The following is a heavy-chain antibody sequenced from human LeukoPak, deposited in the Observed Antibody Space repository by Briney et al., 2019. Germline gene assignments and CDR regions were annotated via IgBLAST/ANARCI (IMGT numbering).Heavy chain of an antibody. D-gene: IGHD3-22*01. CDR1: GLTFSSYA. CDR3: AKAFFDYYDSSGYYY. J-gene: IGHJ4*02. V-gene: IGHV3-23*01. Sequence: GGSLRLSCAASGLTFSSYAMSWVRQAPGKGLEWVSAISGSGGSTYYADSVKGRFTISRDNSKNTLYLQMNSLRAEDTAVYYCAKAFFDYYDSSGYYYWGQGTLVTVSS. CDR2: ISGSGGST.